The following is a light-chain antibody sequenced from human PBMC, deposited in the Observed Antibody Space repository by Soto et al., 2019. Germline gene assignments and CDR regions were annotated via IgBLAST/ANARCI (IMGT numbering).Light chain of an antibody. CDR1: QSVSSD. J-gene: IGKJ5*01. CDR3: QQYNNWIS. V-gene: IGKV3-15*01. Sequence: EVVMTQSPATLSVSPGERATLSCRASQSVSSDVAWYQQKPGQAPRLLIYVASTRATGIPARFSGSGSGTEFTLTISSLESEDFAIYYCQQYNNWISFGQGTRLEI. CDR2: VAS.